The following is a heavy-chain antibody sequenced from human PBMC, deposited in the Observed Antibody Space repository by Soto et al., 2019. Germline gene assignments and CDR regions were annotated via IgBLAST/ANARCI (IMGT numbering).Heavy chain of an antibody. V-gene: IGHV3-53*02. D-gene: IGHD1-26*01. CDR1: GFTVSSNY. CDR2: IYSGGST. J-gene: IGHJ3*02. CDR3: ARVMVGELLTGYACDI. Sequence: EVQLVETGGGLIQPGGSLRLSCAASGFTVSSNYISWVRQAPGKGLEWVSVIYSGGSTYYADSVKGRFTISRDNSKNTLYLQMNSLRAEDTAVYYCARVMVGELLTGYACDIWGQGTMVTVSS.